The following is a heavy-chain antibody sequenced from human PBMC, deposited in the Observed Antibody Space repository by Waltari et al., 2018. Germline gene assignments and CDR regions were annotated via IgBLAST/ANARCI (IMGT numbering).Heavy chain of an antibody. Sequence: EYMGIIYPDDSDTRYSPSFQSRVTISADKSISTTYLQWSSLKASDTAMYFCARLLPGGHSYAYGTGSFDYWGQGTLVTVSS. D-gene: IGHD5-18*01. CDR2: IYPDDSDT. CDR3: ARLLPGGHSYAYGTGSFDY. V-gene: IGHV5-51*01. J-gene: IGHJ4*02.